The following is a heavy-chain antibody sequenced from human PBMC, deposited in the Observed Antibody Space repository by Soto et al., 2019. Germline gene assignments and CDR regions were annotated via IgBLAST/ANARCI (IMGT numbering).Heavy chain of an antibody. CDR1: GYTFTSFY. V-gene: IGHV1-46*01. CDR2: IDPSDGSA. Sequence: QVRLVQSGADVKKPGASVKVSCKASGYTFTSFYMHWVRQAPGQGLEWLAIIDPSDGSASYAQKFQGRVTMTRDTSASTVYMELSSLRSEDTATYYCTRGNSFSYCSSSFCSYPYYGMDVWGQGTTVTVSS. D-gene: IGHD2-2*01. J-gene: IGHJ6*02. CDR3: TRGNSFSYCSSSFCSYPYYGMDV.